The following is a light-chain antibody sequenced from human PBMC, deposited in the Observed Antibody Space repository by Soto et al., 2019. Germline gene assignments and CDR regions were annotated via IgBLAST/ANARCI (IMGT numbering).Light chain of an antibody. CDR3: QERSNWPLT. Sequence: ATLSMSPGERATLSCRASQSVSNYLAWYQQKPGQAPRLLIYEASNRASGIPARFSGRGSGTDFTLTISSLEPEDFAVYYCQERSNWPLTFGGGTMVDIK. CDR2: EAS. J-gene: IGKJ4*01. CDR1: QSVSNY. V-gene: IGKV3-11*01.